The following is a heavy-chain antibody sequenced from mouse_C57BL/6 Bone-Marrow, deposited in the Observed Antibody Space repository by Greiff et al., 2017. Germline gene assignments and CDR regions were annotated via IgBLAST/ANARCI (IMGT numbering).Heavy chain of an antibody. Sequence: EVKLVESGGGLVKPGGSLKLSCAASGFTFSSYAMSWVRQTPEKRLEWVATISDGGSYTYYPDNVKGRCTISRDNAKNNRYLQMSHLKSEDTAMYYCARALFAYWGQGTLVTVSA. CDR2: ISDGGSYT. V-gene: IGHV5-4*03. CDR3: ARALFAY. J-gene: IGHJ3*01. CDR1: GFTFSSYA.